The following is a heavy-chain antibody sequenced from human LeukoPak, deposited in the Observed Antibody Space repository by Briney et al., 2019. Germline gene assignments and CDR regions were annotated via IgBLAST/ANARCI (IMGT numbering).Heavy chain of an antibody. J-gene: IGHJ4*02. D-gene: IGHD3-16*02. Sequence: GASVEVSFKSSGYTFTSYGISWVRQAPGQGLDWMGWISAYNGNTNYAQKLQGRVTMTTDTSTSTAYMELRSLRSDDTAVYYCARGYDYVWGSYRYYFDYWGQGTLVTVSS. CDR2: ISAYNGNT. CDR1: GYTFTSYG. V-gene: IGHV1-18*01. CDR3: ARGYDYVWGSYRYYFDY.